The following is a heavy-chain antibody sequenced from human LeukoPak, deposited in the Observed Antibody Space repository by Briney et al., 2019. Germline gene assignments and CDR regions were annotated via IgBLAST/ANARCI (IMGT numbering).Heavy chain of an antibody. CDR2: INPNSGGT. J-gene: IGHJ4*02. Sequence: GASVKVSCKASGYTFTCYYMHWVRQAPGQGLEWMGWINPNSGGTNYAQKFQGRVTMTRDTSISTAYMELSRLRSDDTAVYYCASPSGYSGYDDFDYWGQGALVTVSS. V-gene: IGHV1-2*02. CDR3: ASPSGYSGYDDFDY. D-gene: IGHD5-12*01. CDR1: GYTFTCYY.